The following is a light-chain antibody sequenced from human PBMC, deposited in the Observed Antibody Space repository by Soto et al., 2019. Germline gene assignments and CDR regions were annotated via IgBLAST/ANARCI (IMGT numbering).Light chain of an antibody. CDR2: YSD. CDR1: GSNIGSNH. Sequence: QSVLTQPPSGSAAPGQKVTISCFGNGSNIGSNHVSWYQQFPEAAPKLLIYYSDKRPSGIPYRFSGSKSGTSATLAITGLQTGDEADYYCGTWDTSLGARGLFGTGTKVTV. J-gene: IGLJ1*01. CDR3: GTWDTSLGARGL. V-gene: IGLV1-51*01.